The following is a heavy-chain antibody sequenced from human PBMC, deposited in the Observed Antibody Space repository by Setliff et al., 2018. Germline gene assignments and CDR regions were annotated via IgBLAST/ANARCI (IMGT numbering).Heavy chain of an antibody. D-gene: IGHD2-2*01. J-gene: IGHJ4*02. Sequence: ASVKVSCKASGYTFTSYGINWVRQAPGQGLEWMGWISAYARKFQGRVTMTTDTPTNTAYMELRSLRSDNTAVYYCARGPLDFVVLPAAGKFDYWGQGTLVTVSS. V-gene: IGHV1-18*01. CDR1: GYTFTSYG. CDR2: ISA. CDR3: ARGPLDFVVLPAAGKFDY.